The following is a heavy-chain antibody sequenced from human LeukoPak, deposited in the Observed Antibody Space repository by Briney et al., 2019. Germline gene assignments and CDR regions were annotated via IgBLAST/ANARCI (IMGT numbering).Heavy chain of an antibody. J-gene: IGHJ3*02. CDR3: AKPPYSSSWNIDAFDI. V-gene: IGHV3-23*01. Sequence: GGSLRLSCAAYGFTFSSYAMSWVRQAPGKGLEWVSAISGSGGSTYYADSVKGRFTISRDNSKNTLYLQMNSLRAEDTAVYYCAKPPYSSSWNIDAFDIWGQGTMVTVSS. D-gene: IGHD6-13*01. CDR2: ISGSGGST. CDR1: GFTFSSYA.